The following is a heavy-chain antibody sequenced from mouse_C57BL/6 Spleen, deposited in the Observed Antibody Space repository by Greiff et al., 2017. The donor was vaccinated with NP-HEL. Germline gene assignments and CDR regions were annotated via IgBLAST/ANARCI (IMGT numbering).Heavy chain of an antibody. CDR3: ARGCPYYFDY. V-gene: IGHV1-61*01. CDR1: GYTFTSYW. CDR2: IYPSDSET. Sequence: VQLQQPGAELVRPGSSVKLSCKASGYTFTSYWMDWVKQRPGQGLEWIGNIYPSDSETHYNQKFKDKATLTVDKSSSTAYMQLSSLTSEDSAVYYCARGCPYYFDYWGQGTTLTVSS. J-gene: IGHJ2*01.